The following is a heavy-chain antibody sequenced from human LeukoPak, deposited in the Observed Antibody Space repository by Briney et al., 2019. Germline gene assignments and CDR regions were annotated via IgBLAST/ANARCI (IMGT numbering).Heavy chain of an antibody. V-gene: IGHV3-48*02. D-gene: IGHD6-13*01. CDR3: AKDPTPIAAAGTFYYYGMDV. Sequence: GGSLRLSCAASGFTFSTYRMNWVRQAPGKGLEWVSYISSSNSTIYYADSVKGRFTISRDNAKNSLYLQMNSLRDDDTAVYYCAKDPTPIAAAGTFYYYGMDVWGQGTTVTVSS. J-gene: IGHJ6*02. CDR2: ISSSNSTI. CDR1: GFTFSTYR.